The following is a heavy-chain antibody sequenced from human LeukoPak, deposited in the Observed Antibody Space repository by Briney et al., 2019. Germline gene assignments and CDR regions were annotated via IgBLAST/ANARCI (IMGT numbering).Heavy chain of an antibody. J-gene: IGHJ4*02. CDR1: RFTFSSYS. CDR2: TSPDEGLK. D-gene: IGHD1-26*01. CDR3: TRDPILGAPDYFDY. V-gene: IGHV3-30*03. Sequence: GGSLRLSCAASRFTFSSYSMNWVRQAPGKGLEWVAVTSPDEGLKFYGDSVKGRFTISRDNSKNTMYLQMNNLREEDTAVYYCTRDPILGAPDYFDYWGQGTLVTVSS.